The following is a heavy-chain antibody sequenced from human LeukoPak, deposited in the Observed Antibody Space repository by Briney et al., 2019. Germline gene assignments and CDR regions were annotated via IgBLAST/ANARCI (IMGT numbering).Heavy chain of an antibody. CDR3: AKVRAPRQYYFDY. D-gene: IGHD1-26*01. V-gene: IGHV3-23*01. Sequence: GGSLRLSCAASGFTFSSDVMSGVRQAPGKGLEWVSAISGSGGRTYYADSVKGRFTISRDNSKNTLYLQMNSLRAENTAVYYCAKVRAPRQYYFDYWGQGTLVTVSS. CDR1: GFTFSSDV. CDR2: ISGSGGRT. J-gene: IGHJ4*02.